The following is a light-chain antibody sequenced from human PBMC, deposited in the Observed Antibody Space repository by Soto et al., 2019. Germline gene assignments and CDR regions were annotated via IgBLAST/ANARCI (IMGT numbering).Light chain of an antibody. Sequence: DIQMTQSPSTLSASVGDRVTITCRASKSISSWLAWYQQKPGKAPKLLIYKASSLESGVPSRFSGSGSGTEFTLTISSLQPDGFATYYCQQYNSSPTFGQGTKVEIK. CDR2: KAS. J-gene: IGKJ1*01. CDR1: KSISSW. V-gene: IGKV1-5*03. CDR3: QQYNSSPT.